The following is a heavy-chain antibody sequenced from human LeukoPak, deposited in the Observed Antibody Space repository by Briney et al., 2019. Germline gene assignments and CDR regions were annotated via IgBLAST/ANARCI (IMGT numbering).Heavy chain of an antibody. CDR1: DFTFSIYW. D-gene: IGHD6-13*01. J-gene: IGHJ4*02. CDR3: AKIVVAAGIFAGGYFDY. V-gene: IGHV3-74*01. Sequence: GGSLRLSCAASDFTFSIYWMHWVRQAPGKGLVWVSRINSDGSSTSYADSVKGRFTISRDNSKNTLYLQMNSLRAEDTAVYYCAKIVVAAGIFAGGYFDYWGQGTLVTVSS. CDR2: INSDGSST.